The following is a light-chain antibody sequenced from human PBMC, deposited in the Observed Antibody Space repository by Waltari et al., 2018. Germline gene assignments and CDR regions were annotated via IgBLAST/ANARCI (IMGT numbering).Light chain of an antibody. Sequence: SALTQPRSVSGSPGQSVPISCTGTTNDLGSYKYVSWYQQHPGKAPKLIILDVTKRPSGVPDRLSGSKSGNTASLTISGLRAEDEAEYYCCSYAGSYTWVFGGGTKLTVV. CDR1: TNDLGSYKY. CDR2: DVT. J-gene: IGLJ3*02. V-gene: IGLV2-11*01. CDR3: CSYAGSYTWV.